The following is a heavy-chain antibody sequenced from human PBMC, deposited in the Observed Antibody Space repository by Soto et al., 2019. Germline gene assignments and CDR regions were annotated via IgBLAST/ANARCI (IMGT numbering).Heavy chain of an antibody. V-gene: IGHV4-59*12. Sequence: SETLSLTCTVSGGSISSYDWSWIRQPPGKGLEWIGYIYYSGSTNYNPSLKSRVTISVDTSKNQFSLKLSSVTAADTAVYYCARGRCSSTSCYRYYYYGMDVWGQGTTVTVSS. CDR3: ARGRCSSTSCYRYYYYGMDV. J-gene: IGHJ6*02. CDR2: IYYSGST. CDR1: GGSISSYD. D-gene: IGHD2-2*01.